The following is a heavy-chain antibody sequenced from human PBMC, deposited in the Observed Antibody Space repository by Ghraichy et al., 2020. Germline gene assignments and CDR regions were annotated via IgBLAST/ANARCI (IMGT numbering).Heavy chain of an antibody. Sequence: SVKVSCKASGGTFSSYAISWVRQAPGQGLEWMGGIIPIFGTANYAQKFQGRVTITADESTSTAYMELSSLRSEDTAVYYCARDLASMVRGEELGAFDIWGQGTMVTVSS. V-gene: IGHV1-69*13. CDR2: IIPIFGTA. D-gene: IGHD3-10*01. J-gene: IGHJ3*02. CDR1: GGTFSSYA. CDR3: ARDLASMVRGEELGAFDI.